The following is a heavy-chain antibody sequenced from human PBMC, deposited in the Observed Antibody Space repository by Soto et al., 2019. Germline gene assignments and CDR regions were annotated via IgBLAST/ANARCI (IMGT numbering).Heavy chain of an antibody. CDR1: WFTFIGSA. CDR2: IRIKANNYAT. CDR3: SRQWCWYEGYYCGMDV. Sequence: GGSLRLSCASSWFTFIGSAIHWVRQASGKGLEWVGRIRIKANNYATAYAASVKGRFTISRDDSKNTAYLQMNSLKTEDTAVYYCSRQWCWYEGYYCGMDVWGQGTTVTVSS. V-gene: IGHV3-73*01. D-gene: IGHD6-13*01. J-gene: IGHJ6*02.